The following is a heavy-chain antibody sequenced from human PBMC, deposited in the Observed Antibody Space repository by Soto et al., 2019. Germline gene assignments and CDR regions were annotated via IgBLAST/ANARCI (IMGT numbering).Heavy chain of an antibody. D-gene: IGHD6-19*01. Sequence: QVQLQESGPGLVKPSETLSLTCTVSGGSISNYDWSWIRQSPGKGLEWIGYLYYTGRTTYNPSLESRVTISVDTSTNQFSLKLTSVTAADTAVYHCARGRHWLDYWGQGTLVTVSS. CDR1: GGSISNYD. CDR2: LYYTGRT. CDR3: ARGRHWLDY. V-gene: IGHV4-59*01. J-gene: IGHJ4*02.